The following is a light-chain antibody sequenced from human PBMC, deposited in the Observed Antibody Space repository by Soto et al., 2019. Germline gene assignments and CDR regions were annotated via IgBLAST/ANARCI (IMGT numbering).Light chain of an antibody. CDR3: QSYDSSLGGHVV. V-gene: IGLV1-40*01. Sequence: QSVLTQPPSVSGAPGQRVTISCTGSSSNIGAGYDVHWYQQLPGTAPKLLIYGNSNRPSGVPDRFSGSKSGTSASLASTGLQAEDEADYYCQSYDSSLGGHVVFGGGTKLTVL. CDR2: GNS. J-gene: IGLJ2*01. CDR1: SSNIGAGYD.